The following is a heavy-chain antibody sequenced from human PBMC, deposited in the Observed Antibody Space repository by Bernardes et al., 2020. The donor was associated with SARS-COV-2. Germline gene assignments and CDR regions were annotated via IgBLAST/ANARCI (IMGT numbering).Heavy chain of an antibody. CDR3: VRQEENDFWSGYPRGWFDL. D-gene: IGHD3-3*01. CDR1: GFTFSSYE. J-gene: IGHJ5*02. V-gene: IGHV3-48*03. CDR2: ISRSGTTV. Sequence: GGSLRLSCAASGFTFSSYEMNWVRQAPGKGLEWVSYISRSGTTVYHASSVRGRFTISRDNSKNSLFLQMDSLRAEDTAFYYCVRQEENDFWSGYPRGWFDLWGQGTLVTVSS.